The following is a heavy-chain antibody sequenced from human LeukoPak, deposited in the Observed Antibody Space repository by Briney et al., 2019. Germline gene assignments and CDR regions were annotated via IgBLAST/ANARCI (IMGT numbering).Heavy chain of an antibody. V-gene: IGHV3-30*03. Sequence: GGSLRLSCAASGFTFSSYGMHWVRQAPGKGLEWVAVISYDGTNTYSADSEKGRFTISRDNSKNTLYLQMNSLRGEDTAVYHCAREGDTVTNWYDPWGQGTLVIVSS. CDR3: AREGDTVTNWYDP. J-gene: IGHJ5*02. CDR2: ISYDGTNT. D-gene: IGHD4-17*01. CDR1: GFTFSSYG.